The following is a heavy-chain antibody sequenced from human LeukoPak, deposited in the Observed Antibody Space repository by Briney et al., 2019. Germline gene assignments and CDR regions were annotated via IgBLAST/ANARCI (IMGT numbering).Heavy chain of an antibody. CDR2: IGFGDDSA. J-gene: IGHJ6*02. D-gene: IGHD3-9*01. CDR3: AKDFWRFDWSVGMDV. V-gene: IGHV3-23*01. Sequence: GGSLRLSCAASGFTFNNYAMSWVRQAPGKGLEWVSTIGFGDDSAYYADSVKGRFTISRDNSKNTLYLQMNSLRAEDTAVYYCAKDFWRFDWSVGMDVWGQGTTVTVSS. CDR1: GFTFNNYA.